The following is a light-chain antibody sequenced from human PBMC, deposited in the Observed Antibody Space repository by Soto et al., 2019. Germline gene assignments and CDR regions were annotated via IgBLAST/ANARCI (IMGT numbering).Light chain of an antibody. J-gene: IGKJ5*01. CDR1: QSVLSSSNNKNY. Sequence: DIVMTQPPDSLAVSLGERATINCKSSQSVLSSSNNKNYLAWYQQKPGQPPKLLIYWASTRESGVPDRFSGSGSGTDFTLTISSLQAEDVAVYYCQQYFITPITFGQGTRLEIE. CDR2: WAS. V-gene: IGKV4-1*01. CDR3: QQYFITPIT.